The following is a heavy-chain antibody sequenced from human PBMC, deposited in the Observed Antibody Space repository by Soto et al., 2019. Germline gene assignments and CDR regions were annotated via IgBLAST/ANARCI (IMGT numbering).Heavy chain of an antibody. CDR3: VSSGGYYYYGMGV. Sequence: EVQLVESGGGLVQPGGSLRLSCAASGFTFSSYWMHWVRQAPGKGLVWVSRINSDGSTTRYADSVKGRFTISRDNAKNMLYLQMSRLRAQGTAVYYCVSSGGYYYYGMGVWGPGTTVTVSS. J-gene: IGHJ6*01. V-gene: IGHV3-74*01. CDR2: INSDGSTT. CDR1: GFTFSSYW. D-gene: IGHD3-22*01.